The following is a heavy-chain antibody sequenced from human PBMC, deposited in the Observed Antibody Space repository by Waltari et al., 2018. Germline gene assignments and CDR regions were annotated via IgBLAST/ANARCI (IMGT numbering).Heavy chain of an antibody. CDR2: VNTTGTT. CDR1: GVSISDYY. CDR3: ARGYSDDGGKYFQH. D-gene: IGHD4-17*01. V-gene: IGHV4-4*07. Sequence: QVQLQESGPRLVEPWETLSLTCRISGVSISDYYWSWIRQPAGKGLEFIGHVNTTGTTDYIPSLRIRATVSVDKSKNHFSLSLTSVTAADTAIYYCARGYSDDGGKYFQHWGQGTLVSVSS. J-gene: IGHJ1*01.